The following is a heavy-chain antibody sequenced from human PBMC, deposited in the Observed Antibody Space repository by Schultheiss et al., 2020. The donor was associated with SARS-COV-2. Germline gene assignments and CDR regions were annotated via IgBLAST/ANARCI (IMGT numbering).Heavy chain of an antibody. CDR1: GGSISSGGYY. CDR2: INHSGST. CDR3: ARSKQQLGYWYFDL. J-gene: IGHJ2*01. D-gene: IGHD6-13*01. Sequence: SETLSLTCTVSGGSISSGGYYWSWIRQHPGKGLVWIGEINHSGSTNYNPSLKSRVTISVDTSKNQFSLKLSSVTAADTAVYYCARSKQQLGYWYFDLWGRGTLVTVSS. V-gene: IGHV4-39*07.